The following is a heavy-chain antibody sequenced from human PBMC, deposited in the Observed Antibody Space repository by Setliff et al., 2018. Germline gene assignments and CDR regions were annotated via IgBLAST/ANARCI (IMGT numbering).Heavy chain of an antibody. V-gene: IGHV4-61*09. Sequence: SETLSLTCTVSDDSISSRHYYWSWIRQPAGKGLEWLGQIYTSWSTNYNPSLKGRATLSIDASKRQFSLKLTSGTAADTAVYYCARPPRGGRWYFDLWGRGTLVTSPQ. CDR2: IYTSWST. J-gene: IGHJ2*01. D-gene: IGHD3-16*01. CDR1: DDSISSRHYY. CDR3: ARPPRGGRWYFDL.